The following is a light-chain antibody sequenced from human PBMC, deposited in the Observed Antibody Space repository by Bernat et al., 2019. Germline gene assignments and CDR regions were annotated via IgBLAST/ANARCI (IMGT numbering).Light chain of an antibody. CDR3: QQRSNWPPIT. V-gene: IGKV3-11*01. CDR2: DAS. J-gene: IGKJ5*01. Sequence: ETMLTQSPAILSLSVGERATLSCRASQSVSVFLAWYQQKPGQAPRLLIYDASNRATGIPARFSGSGSGTDFTLTISSLEPEDFAVYYCQQRSNWPPITFGQGTRLEIK. CDR1: QSVSVF.